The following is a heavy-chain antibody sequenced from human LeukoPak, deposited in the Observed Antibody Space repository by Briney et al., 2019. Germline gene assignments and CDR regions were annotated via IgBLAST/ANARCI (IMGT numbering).Heavy chain of an antibody. D-gene: IGHD3-22*01. CDR3: ARARRDSGYYQVDY. Sequence: SETLSLTCAVYGGSLSGSYWSWIRQPPGKVLEWIGEINHSGSANYNPSLKSRVTLSIDKSKNQFSLNLNSVTAADTAVYYCARARRDSGYYQVDYWGQGTLVTVSS. CDR2: INHSGSA. V-gene: IGHV4-34*01. J-gene: IGHJ4*02. CDR1: GGSLSGSY.